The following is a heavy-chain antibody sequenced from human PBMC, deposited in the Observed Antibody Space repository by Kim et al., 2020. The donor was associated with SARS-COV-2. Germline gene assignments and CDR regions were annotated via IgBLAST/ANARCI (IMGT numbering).Heavy chain of an antibody. CDR1: GGSFSGYY. CDR2: VDPDGGT. J-gene: IGHJ3*02. D-gene: IGHD2-21*01. V-gene: IGHV4-34*01. CDR3: AEQVVVISSAGFDI. Sequence: SETLSLICGVYGGSFSGYYWSWVRQSPGKGLEWIGDVDPDGGTNYNPSLKSRVTISLDTSKNEFSLNLASVTAADTALYYCAEQVVVISSAGFDIWGPGTMGIVSS.